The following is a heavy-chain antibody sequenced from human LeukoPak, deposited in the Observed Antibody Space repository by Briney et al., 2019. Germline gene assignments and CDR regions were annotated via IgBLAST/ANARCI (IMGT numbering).Heavy chain of an antibody. D-gene: IGHD2-21*02. CDR2: ISYDGRIK. J-gene: IGHJ4*02. CDR3: AKYGDPWYYFDF. Sequence: GRSLRLSCAASGFSFSSYDMHWVRQAPGKGLEWVAIISYDGRIKKYADSVQGRFTVSRDNSKNTVFLQMDSLRSEDTAVYYCAKYGDPWYYFDFWSQGTLVAVSS. V-gene: IGHV3-30*18. CDR1: GFSFSSYD.